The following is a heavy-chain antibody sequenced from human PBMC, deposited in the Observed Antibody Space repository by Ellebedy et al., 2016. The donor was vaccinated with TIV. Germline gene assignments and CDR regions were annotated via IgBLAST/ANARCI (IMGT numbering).Heavy chain of an antibody. CDR2: INHSGST. CDR3: ARSEMVRGVISKNGMDV. CDR1: GGSFRGYY. V-gene: IGHV4-34*01. J-gene: IGHJ6*02. Sequence: GSLRLXCAVYGGSFRGYYWSWIRQPPGKGLEWIGEINHSGSTNYNPSLKSRVTISVDTSKNQFSLKLSSVTAADTAVYYCARSEMVRGVISKNGMDVWGQGTTVTVSS. D-gene: IGHD3-10*01.